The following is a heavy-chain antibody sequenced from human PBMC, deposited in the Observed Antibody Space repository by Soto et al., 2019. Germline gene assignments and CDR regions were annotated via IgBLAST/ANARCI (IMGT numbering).Heavy chain of an antibody. CDR1: GGSISSSNW. CDR2: IYHSGST. D-gene: IGHD3-22*01. CDR3: ARGGSRYYSDSSGNRAFDY. V-gene: IGHV4-4*02. Sequence: QVQLQESGPGLVKPSGTLSLTCAVSGGSISSSNWWSWVRQPPGKGLEWIGEIYHSGSTNYNPSLKSRVTISVDKSKNQFSLKLSSVTAADTAVYYCARGGSRYYSDSSGNRAFDYWGQGTLVTVSS. J-gene: IGHJ4*02.